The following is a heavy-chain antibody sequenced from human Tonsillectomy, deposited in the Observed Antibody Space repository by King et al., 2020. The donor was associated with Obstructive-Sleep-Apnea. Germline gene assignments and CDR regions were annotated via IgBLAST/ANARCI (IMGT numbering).Heavy chain of an antibody. CDR1: GFTFSSYG. Sequence: VQLVESGGGVVQPGRSLRLSCAASGFTFSSYGMHWVRQAPGKGLEWVAVISYDGSNKYYADSVKGRFTISRDNSKNTLYLQMNSLRAEDTAVYYCAKEWLRWFGELPPLDYWGQGTLVTVSS. CDR3: AKEWLRWFGELPPLDY. J-gene: IGHJ4*02. D-gene: IGHD3-10*01. CDR2: ISYDGSNK. V-gene: IGHV3-30*18.